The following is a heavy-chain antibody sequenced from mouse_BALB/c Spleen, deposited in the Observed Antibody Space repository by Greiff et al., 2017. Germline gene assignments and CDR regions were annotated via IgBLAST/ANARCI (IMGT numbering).Heavy chain of an antibody. J-gene: IGHJ3*01. D-gene: IGHD1-1*01. CDR2: INSNGGST. CDR1: GFTFSSYG. V-gene: IGHV5-6-3*01. CDR3: ASDEGYGSSTLFAY. Sequence: EVQVVESGGGLVQPGGSLKLSCAASGFTFSSYGMSWVRQTPDKRLELVATINSNGGSTYYPDSVKGRFTISRDNAKNTLYLQMSSLKSEDTAMYYCASDEGYGSSTLFAYWGQGTLVTVSA.